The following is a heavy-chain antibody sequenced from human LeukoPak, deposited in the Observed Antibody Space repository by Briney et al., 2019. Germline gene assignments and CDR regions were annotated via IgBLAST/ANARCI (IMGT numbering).Heavy chain of an antibody. CDR2: INPSGGST. V-gene: IGHV1-46*01. CDR1: GYTFTSYY. D-gene: IGHD3-9*01. J-gene: IGHJ5*02. Sequence: ASVKVSCKASGYTFTSYYMHWVRQAPGQGLEWMGIINPSGGSTSYAQKFQGRVTMTRDMSTSTVYMELSGLRSEDTAVYYCARGAGGDILTGYRWFDPWGQGTLVTVSS. CDR3: ARGAGGDILTGYRWFDP.